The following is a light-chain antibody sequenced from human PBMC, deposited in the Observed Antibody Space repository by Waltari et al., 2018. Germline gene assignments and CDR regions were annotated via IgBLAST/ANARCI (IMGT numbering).Light chain of an antibody. J-gene: IGKJ1*01. CDR1: QSVSRS. CDR2: DAS. V-gene: IGKV3-20*01. CDR3: QKYVSLPAT. Sequence: EIVLTQSPGTLSLSPGERATLSCRASQSVSRSLAWYQQKPGQAPRLLIYDASTRATGIPDRFSGSGSGTDFSLTISRQEPEDFAVYYCQKYVSLPATFGQGTKVEIK.